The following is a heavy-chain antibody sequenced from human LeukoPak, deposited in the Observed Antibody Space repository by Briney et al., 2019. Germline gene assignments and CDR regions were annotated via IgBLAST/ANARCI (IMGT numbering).Heavy chain of an antibody. CDR3: TRGAGWLIDY. CDR1: GGSVTNTNYY. V-gene: IGHV4-39*07. CDR2: VYHSGIT. J-gene: IGHJ4*02. Sequence: SETLSLTCTVSGGSVTNTNYYWAWIRQPPGEGLEWIGSVYHSGITYYTPSLKSRVSISVDTSKNQFSLKVTSVTAADTAVYYCTRGAGWLIDYWGQGILVTVSS. D-gene: IGHD3-16*01.